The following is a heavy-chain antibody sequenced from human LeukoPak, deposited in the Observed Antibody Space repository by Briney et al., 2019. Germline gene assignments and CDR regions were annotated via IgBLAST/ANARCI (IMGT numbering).Heavy chain of an antibody. CDR3: ARFGRTVPVLRFLEWLFPGYFDY. CDR2: IKQDGSEK. CDR1: GSTFSSYW. D-gene: IGHD3-3*01. V-gene: IGHV3-7*01. J-gene: IGHJ4*02. Sequence: GGSLRLSCAASGSTFSSYWMSWVRQAPGKGLEWVANIKQDGSEKYYVDSVKGRFTISRDNAKNSLYLQMNSLRAEDTAVYYCARFGRTVPVLRFLEWLFPGYFDYWGQGTLVTVSS.